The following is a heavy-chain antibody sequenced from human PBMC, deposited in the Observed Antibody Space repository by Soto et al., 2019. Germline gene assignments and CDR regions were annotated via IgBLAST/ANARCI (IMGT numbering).Heavy chain of an antibody. Sequence: QVQLQQWGAGLLKPSETLSLTCAVYGGSFSGYYWSWIRQPPGKGLEWIGEINHSGSTNYNPSLKRLVTITVDTSKNQFYLKLSSVTAADTAVYYCARGKAAAGTDYFDYWGQGTLVTVSS. V-gene: IGHV4-34*01. D-gene: IGHD6-13*01. CDR2: INHSGST. J-gene: IGHJ4*02. CDR3: ARGKAAAGTDYFDY. CDR1: GGSFSGYY.